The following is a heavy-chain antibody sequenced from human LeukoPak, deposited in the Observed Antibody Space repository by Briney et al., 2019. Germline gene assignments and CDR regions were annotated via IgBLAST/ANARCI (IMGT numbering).Heavy chain of an antibody. CDR1: GASINSYY. V-gene: IGHV4-59*08. D-gene: IGHD3-22*01. CDR3: ARFGSGDSHE. J-gene: IGHJ4*02. CDR2: IHYTGST. Sequence: SETLSLTCTVSGASINSYYWSWIRQPPGKGLEWIGYIHYTGSTSYNPSLKSRVAISVDTSKTQFSLSLSSVTAADTAVYYCARFGSGDSHEWGRGTLVTVSS.